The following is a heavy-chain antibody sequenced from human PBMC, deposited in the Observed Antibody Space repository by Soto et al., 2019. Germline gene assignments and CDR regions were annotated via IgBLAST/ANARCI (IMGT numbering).Heavy chain of an antibody. V-gene: IGHV4-31*03. CDR3: AKTTYCGGDCYAQHSNHLDYYYYMDV. J-gene: IGHJ6*03. D-gene: IGHD2-21*01. CDR1: GGSISSGGYY. Sequence: QVQLQESGPGLVKPSQTLSLTCTVSGGSISSGGYYWSWIRQHPGKGLEWLGYIDYSGSTYYNPSLNRRVTISVDTSKNQLSLKLSSVTAADTAVYYCAKTTYCGGDCYAQHSNHLDYYYYMDVWGKGTTVTVSS. CDR2: IDYSGST.